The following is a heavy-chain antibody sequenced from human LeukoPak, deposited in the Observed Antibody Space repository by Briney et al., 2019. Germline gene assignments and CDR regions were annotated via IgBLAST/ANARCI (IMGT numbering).Heavy chain of an antibody. CDR2: ISSSSSYI. CDR3: AREQRVSYYYDSSGHFDY. V-gene: IGHV3-21*01. Sequence: GGSLRLSCAASGFTFSSYSMNWVRQAPGKGLEWVSSISSSSSYIYYADSVKGRFTISRDNAKNSLYLQMNSLRAEDTAVYYCAREQRVSYYYDSSGHFDYWGQGILVTVFS. J-gene: IGHJ4*02. CDR1: GFTFSSYS. D-gene: IGHD3-22*01.